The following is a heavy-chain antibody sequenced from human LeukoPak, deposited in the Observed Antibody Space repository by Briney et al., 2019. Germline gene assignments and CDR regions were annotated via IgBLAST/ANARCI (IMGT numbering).Heavy chain of an antibody. CDR1: GFTFSSSY. V-gene: IGHV3-7*01. CDR3: VRLSITVAGSDY. D-gene: IGHD6-13*01. Sequence: PGGSLRLSCAASGFTFSSSYMTWVRQAPGMGLEWVANINQDGGEKYYVDSVKGRFTISRDNAKNSLYLQMNDMRVEDTAVYYCVRLSITVAGSDYWGQGALVTVSS. J-gene: IGHJ4*02. CDR2: INQDGGEK.